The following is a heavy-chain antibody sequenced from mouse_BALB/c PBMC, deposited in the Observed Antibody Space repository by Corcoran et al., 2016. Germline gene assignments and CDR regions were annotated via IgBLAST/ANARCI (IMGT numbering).Heavy chain of an antibody. CDR3: ARRTTVVGPLAY. V-gene: IGHV9-3-1*01. CDR2: INTYTGEP. D-gene: IGHD1-1*01. Sequence: QIQLVQSGPELKKPGETVKISCKASGYTFTNYGMNWVKQAPGKGLKWMGWINTYTGEPTYADDFKGRFAFSLETSASTAYLQINYLKNEDTATYFCARRTTVVGPLAYWGQGTLVTVSA. J-gene: IGHJ3*01. CDR1: GYTFTNYG.